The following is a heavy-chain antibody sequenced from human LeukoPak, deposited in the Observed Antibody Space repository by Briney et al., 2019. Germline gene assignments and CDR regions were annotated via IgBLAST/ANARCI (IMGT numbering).Heavy chain of an antibody. CDR2: IYYSGST. V-gene: IGHV4-59*01. Sequence: SETLSLTCTFSGGSISSYFWSWIRQPPGKGLEWIGYIYYSGSTNYNPSLKSRVTISVDTSKNQFSLKLSSVTAADTAVYYCARALSPYYYDSSGYYFGYWGQGTLVTVSS. CDR1: GGSISSYF. J-gene: IGHJ4*02. D-gene: IGHD3-22*01. CDR3: ARALSPYYYDSSGYYFGY.